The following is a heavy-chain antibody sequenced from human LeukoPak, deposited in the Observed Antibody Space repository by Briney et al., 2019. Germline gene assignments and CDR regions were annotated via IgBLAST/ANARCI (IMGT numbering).Heavy chain of an antibody. CDR3: AKHEGSYYDKSGYTFDF. V-gene: IGHV4-39*01. CDR2: IHSSGNT. Sequence: SETLSLTCTVSIGSVNSGVYYWGWIRQPPGKGLEWIGSIHSSGNTYYNPSLKSRVTISVDTSKNQFSLKLSSVTAADRAVHYCAKHEGSYYDKSGYTFDFWGQGTLVTVSS. D-gene: IGHD3-22*01. J-gene: IGHJ4*02. CDR1: IGSVNSGVYY.